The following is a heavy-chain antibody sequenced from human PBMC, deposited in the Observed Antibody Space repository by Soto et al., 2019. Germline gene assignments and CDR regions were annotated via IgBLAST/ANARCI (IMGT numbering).Heavy chain of an antibody. CDR2: INPNGGNT. Sequence: QVQLVQSGAEVKKPGASVKVSCQASGYTFASHYIHWVRQAPGQGLEWMGVINPNGGNTRYAQRFKDRLTLTTDTPTNTVYLDLSSLSSDDTAVYYCGRDTSGLDYWGHGTLVTVSS. J-gene: IGHJ4*01. CDR3: GRDTSGLDY. CDR1: GYTFASHY. V-gene: IGHV1-46*01.